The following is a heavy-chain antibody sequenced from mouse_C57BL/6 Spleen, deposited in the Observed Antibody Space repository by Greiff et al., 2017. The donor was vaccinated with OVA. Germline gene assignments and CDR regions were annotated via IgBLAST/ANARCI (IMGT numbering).Heavy chain of an antibody. CDR3: ARSPIYYGNCSYGYFDV. J-gene: IGHJ1*03. CDR1: GYTFTSYW. D-gene: IGHD2-1*01. CDR2: IHPNSGST. Sequence: QVQLQQPGAELVKPGASVKLSCKASGYTFTSYWMHWVKQRPGQGLEWIGMIHPNSGSTNYNEKFKSKATLTVDKSSSTAYMQLSSLTSEDSAVYYCARSPIYYGNCSYGYFDVWGTGTTVTVSS. V-gene: IGHV1-64*01.